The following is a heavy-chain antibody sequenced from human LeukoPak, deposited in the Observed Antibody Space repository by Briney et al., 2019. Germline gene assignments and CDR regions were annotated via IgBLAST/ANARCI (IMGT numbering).Heavy chain of an antibody. Sequence: SGPTLLNPTQTLTLTCTFSGFSLSTNGMCVSWIRQPPGKALEWLARIDWDDDKYYSTSLKTRLTISKDTSKNQVVLTMTNVDPVDTATYYCARMQSAYDAFDIWGQGTLVTVSS. CDR2: IDWDDDK. D-gene: IGHD3-3*01. CDR3: ARMQSAYDAFDI. CDR1: GFSLSTNGMC. V-gene: IGHV2-70*11. J-gene: IGHJ3*02.